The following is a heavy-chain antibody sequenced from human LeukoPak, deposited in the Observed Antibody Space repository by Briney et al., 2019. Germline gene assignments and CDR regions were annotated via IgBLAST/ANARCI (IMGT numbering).Heavy chain of an antibody. D-gene: IGHD2-8*01. CDR1: GYTFTSYG. J-gene: IGHJ4*02. CDR3: ARDHSGDCTNGVCYSL. V-gene: IGHV1-18*01. CDR2: ISAHNGNT. Sequence: ASVKVSCKASGYTFTSYGISWVRQAPGQGLEWMGWISAHNGNTNYAQKLQGRVTMTTDTSTSTAYMELRSLRSDDTAVYYCARDHSGDCTNGVCYSLWGQGTLVTVSS.